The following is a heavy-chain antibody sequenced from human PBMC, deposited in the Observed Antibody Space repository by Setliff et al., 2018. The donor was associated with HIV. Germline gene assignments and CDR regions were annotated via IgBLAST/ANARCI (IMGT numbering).Heavy chain of an antibody. CDR2: IYYSGST. Sequence: SETLSLTCTVSGGSISSGDYYWSWIRQPPGKGLEWIGYIYYSGSTYYNPSLKSRVTISVDTSRNQFSLKLSSVTAADTAVYYCTRAEQQLPYYYYYYGMDVWGQGTTVTVSS. V-gene: IGHV4-30-4*08. CDR3: TRAEQQLPYYYYYYGMDV. D-gene: IGHD6-13*01. J-gene: IGHJ6*02. CDR1: GGSISSGDYY.